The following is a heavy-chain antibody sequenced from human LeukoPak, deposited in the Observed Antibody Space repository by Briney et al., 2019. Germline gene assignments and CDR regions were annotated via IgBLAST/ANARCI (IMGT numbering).Heavy chain of an antibody. V-gene: IGHV4-59*08. D-gene: IGHD3-10*01. J-gene: IGHJ4*02. CDR2: IYHTGST. CDR1: GGSVSDYY. CDR3: ARHVSLTMVRGVIRPHFDY. Sequence: SETLSLTCTISGGSVSDYYWSWIRQSPGKGLEWIGYIYHTGSTSYSPSLKSRVTISADTSQNQFSLKLSSVTAADTAVYYCARHVSLTMVRGVIRPHFDYWGQGTLVTVSS.